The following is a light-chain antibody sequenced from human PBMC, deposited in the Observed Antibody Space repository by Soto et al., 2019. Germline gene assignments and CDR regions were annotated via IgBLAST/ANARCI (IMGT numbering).Light chain of an antibody. CDR1: QSISSW. CDR2: DAS. V-gene: IGKV1-5*01. CDR3: QQYNSDSYT. Sequence: DIPMTQSPSTLSASVGDRVTITCRASQSISSWLAWYQQKPGKAPKLLIYDASSLESGVPSRFSGSGSGTEFTLTISSLQPDDFATYYCQQYNSDSYTFGQGTKLEIK. J-gene: IGKJ2*01.